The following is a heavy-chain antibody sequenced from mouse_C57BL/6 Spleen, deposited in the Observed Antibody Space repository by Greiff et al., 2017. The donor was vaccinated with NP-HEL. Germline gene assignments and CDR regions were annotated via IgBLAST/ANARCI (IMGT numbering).Heavy chain of an antibody. J-gene: IGHJ2*01. CDR3: TTAYYGKAFDY. CDR2: IDPETGGT. CDR1: GYTFTDYE. V-gene: IGHV1-15*01. D-gene: IGHD2-10*01. Sequence: VQLQESGAELVRPGASVTLSCKASGYTFTDYEMHWVKQTPVHGLEWLGAIDPETGGTAYNQKFKGKAILTADNTSCTTDKEHRSLTSEDSAVDYCTTAYYGKAFDYWGQGTTLTVSS.